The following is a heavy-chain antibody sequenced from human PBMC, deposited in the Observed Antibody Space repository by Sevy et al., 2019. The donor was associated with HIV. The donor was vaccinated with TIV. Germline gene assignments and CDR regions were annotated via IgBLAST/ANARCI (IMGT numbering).Heavy chain of an antibody. CDR3: ATAAVPFGGYSYGSAFY. CDR1: GYTLTELS. D-gene: IGHD5-18*01. J-gene: IGHJ4*02. CDR2: FDPEDGET. Sequence: ASVKVSCKVSGYTLTELSMHWVRQAPGKGLEWMGGFDPEDGETIYAQKFQGRVTMTEDTSTGTAYMELSSLRSEDTAVYYCATAAVPFGGYSYGSAFYWGQGTLVTVSS. V-gene: IGHV1-24*01.